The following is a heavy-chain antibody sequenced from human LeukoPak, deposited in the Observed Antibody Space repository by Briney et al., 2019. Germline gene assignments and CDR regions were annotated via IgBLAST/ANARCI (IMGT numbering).Heavy chain of an antibody. CDR1: GFTFDDYG. CDR2: INWNGGST. CDR3: AKDASSGWYIFDY. D-gene: IGHD6-19*01. Sequence: GGSLTLSCAASGFTFDDYGMSWVRQAPGKGLEWVSGINWNGGSTGYAGSVKGRITISRDNSKITLYLQMNSLRAEDTAVYYCAKDASSGWYIFDYWGQGTLVTVSS. V-gene: IGHV3-20*04. J-gene: IGHJ4*02.